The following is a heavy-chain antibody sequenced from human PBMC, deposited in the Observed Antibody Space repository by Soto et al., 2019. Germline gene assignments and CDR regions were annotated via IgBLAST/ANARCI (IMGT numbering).Heavy chain of an antibody. Sequence: VKVSCKASGGTFSSYAISWVRQAPGQGLEWMGGIIPIFGTANYAQKFQGRVTITADESTSTAYMELSSLRSEDTAVYYCARRDKYGGNSYYYYGMDVWGQGTTVTVSS. CDR3: ARRDKYGGNSYYYYGMDV. CDR1: GGTFSSYA. V-gene: IGHV1-69*13. J-gene: IGHJ6*02. CDR2: IIPIFGTA. D-gene: IGHD2-15*01.